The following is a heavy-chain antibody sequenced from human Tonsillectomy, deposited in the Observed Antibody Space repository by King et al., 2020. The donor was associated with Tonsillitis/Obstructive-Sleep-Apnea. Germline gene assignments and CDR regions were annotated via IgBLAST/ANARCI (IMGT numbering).Heavy chain of an antibody. CDR2: ISDSGFYT. V-gene: IGHV3-23*04. D-gene: IGHD2-15*01. CDR3: AGVEYSSGAHKFDY. CDR1: GFTFSSYA. J-gene: IGHJ4*02. Sequence: VQLVESGGGFVQSGGSLRLSCAASGFTFSSYAMTWVRQAPGKGLEWVSVISDSGFYTYYADSVRGRFTISRDNSRNTLDRQMSSLRADDTAVYYCAGVEYSSGAHKFDYWGQGTLVTVSS.